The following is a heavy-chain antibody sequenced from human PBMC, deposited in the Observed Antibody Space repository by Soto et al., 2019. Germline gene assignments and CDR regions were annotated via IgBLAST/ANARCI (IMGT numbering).Heavy chain of an antibody. V-gene: IGHV1-18*01. CDR3: ARSGRSWNLREFDS. CDR2: ISAYNGNI. J-gene: IGHJ4*02. Sequence: QVQLAQSGGEVKKPGASVKVSCKASAYTFTNYGISWVRQAPGQGLEWMGWISAYNGNINYAQKFRGRVTMTTDTSTSSAYLEVRSPRSDDTAVYYCARSGRSWNLREFDSWGQGNLVTVSS. D-gene: IGHD6-13*01. CDR1: AYTFTNYG.